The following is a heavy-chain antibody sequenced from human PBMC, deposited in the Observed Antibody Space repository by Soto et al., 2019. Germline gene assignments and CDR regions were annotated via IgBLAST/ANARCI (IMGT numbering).Heavy chain of an antibody. CDR2: SIPVFGTP. J-gene: IGHJ6*02. D-gene: IGHD2-2*01. CDR3: ARERSVGYCITTTCPKPFYYYAMDV. V-gene: IGHV1-69*12. CDR1: GGTFTNYA. Sequence: QVQLVQSGAEVKKPGSSLKVSCKASGGTFTNYAFSWVRQAPGQGLEWMGGSIPVFGTPDYAQKFQGRVPITADESTRTASMELSSLRSDDTAVYYCARERSVGYCITTTCPKPFYYYAMDVWGQGTTVTVSS.